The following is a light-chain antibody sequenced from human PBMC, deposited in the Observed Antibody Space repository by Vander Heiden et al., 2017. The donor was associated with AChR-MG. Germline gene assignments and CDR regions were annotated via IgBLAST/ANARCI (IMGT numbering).Light chain of an antibody. CDR1: SSEVESDNR. CDR2: EGS. CDR3: CSYAGSRV. J-gene: IGLJ3*02. Sequence: HSALTQPSSASGSPGQSITITCTGTSSEVESDNRVSWYQQHAGKAPKLMIYEGSKRPSGVSNRFSGSKSGNTASLTISGRQAEDEADYYCCSYAGSRVFGGGTKLTVL. V-gene: IGLV2-23*01.